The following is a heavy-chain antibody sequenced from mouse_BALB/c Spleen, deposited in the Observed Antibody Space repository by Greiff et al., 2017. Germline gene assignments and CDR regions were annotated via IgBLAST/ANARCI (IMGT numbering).Heavy chain of an antibody. Sequence: VHLVESGPGLVAPSQSLSITCTVSGFSLTSYGVHWVRQPPGKGLEWLGVIWAGGSTNYNSALMSRLSISKDNSKSQVFLKMNSLQTDDTAMYYCARAIYYGNSGYYAMDYWGQGTSVTVSS. V-gene: IGHV2-9*02. J-gene: IGHJ4*01. CDR1: GFSLTSYG. CDR2: IWAGGST. D-gene: IGHD2-1*01. CDR3: ARAIYYGNSGYYAMDY.